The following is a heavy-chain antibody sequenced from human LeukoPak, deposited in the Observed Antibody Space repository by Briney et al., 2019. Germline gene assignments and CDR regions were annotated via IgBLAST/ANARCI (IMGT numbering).Heavy chain of an antibody. J-gene: IGHJ4*02. CDR2: ISAYNGNT. V-gene: IGHV1-18*01. CDR1: GYTFTSYG. D-gene: IGHD3-22*01. CDR3: ARAFSSGYYASY. Sequence: ASVKVSCKASGYTFTSYGISWVRQAPGQGLEWMGWISAYNGNTNYAQKLQGRVTMTTDTSTSTAYMELSSLRSEDTAVYYCARAFSSGYYASYWGQGTLVTVSS.